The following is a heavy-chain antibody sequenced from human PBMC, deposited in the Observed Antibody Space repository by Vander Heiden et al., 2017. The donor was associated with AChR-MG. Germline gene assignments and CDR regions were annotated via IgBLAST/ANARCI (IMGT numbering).Heavy chain of an antibody. D-gene: IGHD3-3*01. V-gene: IGHV3-30*18. CDR3: AKDLVGANRSGYLDY. Sequence: QVQLVESGGGVVQPGRSLRLSCAASGFTFSGFGMHWVRQAPGKGLEWVAVISYDGINKYYADSVKGRFTISRDNSKNTLYLQMNSLRAEDTAVYYCAKDLVGANRSGYLDYWGQGTLVTVSS. J-gene: IGHJ4*02. CDR1: GFTFSGFG. CDR2: ISYDGINK.